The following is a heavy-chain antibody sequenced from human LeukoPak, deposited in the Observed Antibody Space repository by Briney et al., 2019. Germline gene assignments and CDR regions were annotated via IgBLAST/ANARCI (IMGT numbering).Heavy chain of an antibody. CDR3: ARGGGIQSCGGKTCFRGFVH. CDR1: GYGFSDYY. J-gene: IGHJ4*02. CDR2: INPNSGDN. Sequence: ASVKVSCKASGYGFSDYYMHWVRQAPGQGLEYMGWINPNSGDNSCAQKFQGRVSMTRDTSITTLYMELTSLRSDDTAVYFCARGGGIQSCGGKTCFRGFVHWGQGTLVTVSS. D-gene: IGHD2-21*01. V-gene: IGHV1-2*02.